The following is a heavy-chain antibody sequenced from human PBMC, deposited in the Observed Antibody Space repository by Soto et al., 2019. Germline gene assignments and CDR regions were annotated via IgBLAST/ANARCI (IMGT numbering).Heavy chain of an antibody. CDR1: GFSFSNYW. J-gene: IGHJ4*02. V-gene: IGHV3-7*04. CDR3: ARDHLGYCSGGNCNWAEYFDY. Sequence: GGSLRLSCAASGFSFSNYWMSWVRQAPGKGLEWVANIKQDGSEKYYVDSVKGRFTISRDNAKNSLYLQMNSLRVEDTAVYYCARDHLGYCSGGNCNWAEYFDYWGQGTLVTVSS. CDR2: IKQDGSEK. D-gene: IGHD2-15*01.